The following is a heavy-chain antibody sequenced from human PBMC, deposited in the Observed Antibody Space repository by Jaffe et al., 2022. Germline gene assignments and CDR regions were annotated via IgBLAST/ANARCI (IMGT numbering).Heavy chain of an antibody. Sequence: QLQLQESGPGLVKPSETLSLTCTVSGGSISSSSYYWGWIRQPPGKGLEWIGSIYYSGSTYYNPSLKSRVTISVDTSKNQFSLKLSSVTAADTAVYYCARLRILGSGSYWDAFDIWGQGTMVTVSS. CDR3: ARLRILGSGSYWDAFDI. CDR2: IYYSGST. CDR1: GGSISSSSYY. D-gene: IGHD3-10*01. V-gene: IGHV4-39*01. J-gene: IGHJ3*02.